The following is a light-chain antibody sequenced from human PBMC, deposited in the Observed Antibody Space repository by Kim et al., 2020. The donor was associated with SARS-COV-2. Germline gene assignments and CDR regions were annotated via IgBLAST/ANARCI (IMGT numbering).Light chain of an antibody. CDR3: WVSHNGVRV. Sequence: QAVVTQEPSLTVSPGGTVTLTCASSTGPVTSAHYPYWFQQKPGHGPTTLIYDTTSTRSWTPARFSGSLLGGKAALTLSGAQPEDEADYYCWVSHNGVRVFGGGTQLTVL. CDR2: DTT. V-gene: IGLV7-46*01. J-gene: IGLJ2*01. CDR1: TGPVTSAHY.